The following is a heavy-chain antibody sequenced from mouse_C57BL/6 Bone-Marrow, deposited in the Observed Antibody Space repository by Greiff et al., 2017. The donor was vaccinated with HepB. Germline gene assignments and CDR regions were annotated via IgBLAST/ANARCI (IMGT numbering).Heavy chain of an antibody. Sequence: QVQLKQSGAELVKPGASVKMSCKASGYTFTTYPIEWVKQNHGKSLEWIGNFHPYNDDTKYNEKFKGKATLTVEKSSSTVYLQLSRLTSDDSAVYYCEITTVVADYAMDYWGQGTSVTVSS. V-gene: IGHV1-47*01. CDR1: GYTFTTYP. J-gene: IGHJ4*01. CDR3: EITTVVADYAMDY. D-gene: IGHD1-1*01. CDR2: FHPYNDDT.